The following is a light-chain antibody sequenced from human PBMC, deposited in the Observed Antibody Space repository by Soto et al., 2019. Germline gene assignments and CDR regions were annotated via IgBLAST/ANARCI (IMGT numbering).Light chain of an antibody. CDR1: SSDVGGYNF. CDR3: TSYTSSITYV. CDR2: DFS. Sequence: QSALTQPASVSGSPGQSITISCTGTSSDVGGYNFVSWYQHHPGKAPKLIIYDFSNRPSGVSNRFSGSKSGNTASLTISALQAEDEADYYCTSYTSSITYVFGTGTKLTVL. V-gene: IGLV2-14*03. J-gene: IGLJ1*01.